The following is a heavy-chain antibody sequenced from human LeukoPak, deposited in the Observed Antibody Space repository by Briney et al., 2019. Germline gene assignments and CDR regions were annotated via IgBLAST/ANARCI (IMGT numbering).Heavy chain of an antibody. CDR2: ISSSSSYI. CDR1: GFTFSSYS. Sequence: PGGSLRLSCAAAGFTFSSYSMNWVRQAPGKGLEWVSSISSSSSYIYYADSVKGRFTISRDNAKNSLYLQMNSLRAEDTAAYYCASLQGFGYWGQGTLVTVSS. V-gene: IGHV3-21*01. J-gene: IGHJ4*02. CDR3: ASLQGFGY.